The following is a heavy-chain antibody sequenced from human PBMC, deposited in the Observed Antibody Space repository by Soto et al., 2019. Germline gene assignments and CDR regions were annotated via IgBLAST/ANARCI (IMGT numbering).Heavy chain of an antibody. D-gene: IGHD5-12*01. Sequence: SPTLSLPCAISGDSVSSNSAAWNWIRQSPSRGLEWLGRTYYRSKWYNDYAVSVKSRITINPDTSKNQFSLQLNPVTPEDTAVYYCARDARDIVATFGGEGYYYYYGMDVWGQGTTVTVSS. J-gene: IGHJ6*02. CDR1: GDSVSSNSAA. V-gene: IGHV6-1*01. CDR2: TYYRSKWYN. CDR3: ARDARDIVATFGGEGYYYYYGMDV.